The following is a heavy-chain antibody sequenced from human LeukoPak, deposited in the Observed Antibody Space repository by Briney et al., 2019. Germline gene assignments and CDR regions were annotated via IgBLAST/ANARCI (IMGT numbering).Heavy chain of an antibody. CDR2: ISWNSGSI. Sequence: GRSLRLSCAASGFTFDDYAMHWVRQAPGKGLEWVSGISWNSGSIGYADSVKGRFTISRDNAKNSLYLQMNSLRAGDTALYYCAKARIVVVPAAIFDYWGQGTLVTVSS. J-gene: IGHJ4*02. CDR3: AKARIVVVPAAIFDY. D-gene: IGHD2-2*01. V-gene: IGHV3-9*01. CDR1: GFTFDDYA.